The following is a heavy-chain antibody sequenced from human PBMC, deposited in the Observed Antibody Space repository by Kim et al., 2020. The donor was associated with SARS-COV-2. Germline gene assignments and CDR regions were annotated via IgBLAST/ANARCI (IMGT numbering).Heavy chain of an antibody. CDR2: IYYSGST. J-gene: IGHJ2*01. D-gene: IGHD6-13*01. Sequence: SETLSLTCTVSGGSISSSSYYWGWIRQPPGKGLEWIGSIYYSGSTYYNPSLKSRVTISVDTSKNQFSLKLSSVTAADTAVYYCARPGEQQLVRGWYFDLWGRGTLVTVSS. CDR1: GGSISSSSYY. CDR3: ARPGEQQLVRGWYFDL. V-gene: IGHV4-39*01.